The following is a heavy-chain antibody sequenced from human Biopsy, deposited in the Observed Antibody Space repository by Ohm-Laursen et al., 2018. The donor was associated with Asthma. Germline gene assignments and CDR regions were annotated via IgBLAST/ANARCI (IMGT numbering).Heavy chain of an antibody. CDR3: AKSMCWSRDHVIDVSLNALDV. CDR1: GFNFKTYG. V-gene: IGHV3-30-3*01. CDR2: ISYDGTNK. Sequence: SLRLSCAASGFNFKTYGMHWVRQAPGKGLEWIGLISYDGTNKFYADTEMGRFTISRDNSKNTLFLEANSPRGEDTGVYYCAKSMCWSRDHVIDVSLNALDVWGQGTTV. D-gene: IGHD3-3*01. J-gene: IGHJ6*02.